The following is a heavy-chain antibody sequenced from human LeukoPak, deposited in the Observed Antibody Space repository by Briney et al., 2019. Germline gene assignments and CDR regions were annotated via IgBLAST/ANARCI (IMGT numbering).Heavy chain of an antibody. Sequence: GGSLRLSCAASGFTFSNYAMSWVRQAPGKGLEWVSAISGSGGSTYYADSVKGRFTISRDNSKNTLYLQMNSLRAEDTAVYYCAKRVYYDFWSGPNWFDPWGQGTLVTVSS. CDR2: ISGSGGST. D-gene: IGHD3-3*01. CDR1: GFTFSNYA. V-gene: IGHV3-23*01. J-gene: IGHJ5*02. CDR3: AKRVYYDFWSGPNWFDP.